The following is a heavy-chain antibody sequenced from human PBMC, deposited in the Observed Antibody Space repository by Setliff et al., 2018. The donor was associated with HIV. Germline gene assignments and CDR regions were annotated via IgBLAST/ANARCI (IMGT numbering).Heavy chain of an antibody. J-gene: IGHJ4*02. CDR1: GYTFTSHY. V-gene: IGHV1-2*02. Sequence: ASVKVSCKASGYTFTSHYIHWVRQAPGQGLEWMGWINVNNDATNYAQKFQGRVSMTSDTSISTAYMELRSLTSDDTAVYYCARNIDMHYDFWSAYDYWGQGALVTVSS. CDR2: INVNNDAT. CDR3: ARNIDMHYDFWSAYDY. D-gene: IGHD3-3*01.